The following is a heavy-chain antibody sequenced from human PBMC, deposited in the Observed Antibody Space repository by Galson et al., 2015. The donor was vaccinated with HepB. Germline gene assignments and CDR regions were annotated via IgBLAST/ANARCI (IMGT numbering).Heavy chain of an antibody. J-gene: IGHJ4*02. D-gene: IGHD3-22*01. V-gene: IGHV1-3*01. CDR2: INAGNGNT. CDR1: GYTFTSYA. CDR3: ARVLGYYDSSGYPPDFDY. Sequence: SVKVSCKASGYTFTSYAMHWVRQAPGQRLEWMGWINAGNGNTKYSQKFQGRVTITRDTSASTAYMELSSLRSEDTAVYYCARVLGYYDSSGYPPDFDYWGQGTLVTVSS.